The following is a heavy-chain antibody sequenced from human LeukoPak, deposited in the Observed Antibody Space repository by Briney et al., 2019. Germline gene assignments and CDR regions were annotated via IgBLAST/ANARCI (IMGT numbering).Heavy chain of an antibody. CDR3: ATGSSAHYDFWSGSYYFDY. Sequence: GGSLRLSCAASGFTFSSYWMHWVRQAPGKGLVWVSRINSDGSSTSYADSVKGRFTISRDNAKNTLYLQMNSLRAEDTAVYYCATGSSAHYDFWSGSYYFDYWGQGTLVTVSS. V-gene: IGHV3-74*01. CDR1: GFTFSSYW. CDR2: INSDGSST. J-gene: IGHJ4*02. D-gene: IGHD3-3*01.